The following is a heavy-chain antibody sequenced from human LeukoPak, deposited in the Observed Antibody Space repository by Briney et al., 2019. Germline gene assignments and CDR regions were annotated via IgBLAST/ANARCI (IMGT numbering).Heavy chain of an antibody. CDR3: AREGIAVVGTRRDY. D-gene: IGHD6-19*01. CDR1: GFTVSSNY. CDR2: IYSGGST. J-gene: IGHJ4*02. Sequence: GGSLRLSCAASGFTVSSNYMSWVRQAPGKGLEWVSVIYSGGSTYYADSVKGRFTISRDNSKNTLYLQMNSLRAEDTAVYYCAREGIAVVGTRRDYWGQGTLVTVSS. V-gene: IGHV3-66*01.